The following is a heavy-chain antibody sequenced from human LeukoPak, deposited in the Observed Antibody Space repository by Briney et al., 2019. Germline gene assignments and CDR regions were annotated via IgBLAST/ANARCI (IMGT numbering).Heavy chain of an antibody. D-gene: IGHD3-22*01. V-gene: IGHV1-2*06. CDR3: ARGRDYYDSSYYFDY. CDR2: INPNSGGT. J-gene: IGHJ4*02. Sequence: GASVKVSCKASGYTFTGYYMHWVRQAPGQGLEWMGRINPNSGGTNYAQKFQGRVTMTRDTSISTAYMELSRLRSDDTAVYYCARGRDYYDSSYYFDYWGQGTLVTVSS. CDR1: GYTFTGYY.